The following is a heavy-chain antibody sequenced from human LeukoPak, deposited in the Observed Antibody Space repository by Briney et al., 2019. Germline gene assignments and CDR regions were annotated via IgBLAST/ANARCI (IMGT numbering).Heavy chain of an antibody. D-gene: IGHD2-15*01. J-gene: IGHJ4*02. CDR2: ISTYSDKT. V-gene: IGHV1-18*01. CDR1: GYTFTSYG. CDR3: ARDHCSGGNCNAYYDF. Sequence: ASVKVSCKASGYTFTSYGISWVRQAPGQGLEWMGWISTYSDKTNYVQRLQGRVTMTTDTSTSTAYTELRSLTSDDTAVYYCARDHCSGGNCNAYYDFWGQGALVTVSS.